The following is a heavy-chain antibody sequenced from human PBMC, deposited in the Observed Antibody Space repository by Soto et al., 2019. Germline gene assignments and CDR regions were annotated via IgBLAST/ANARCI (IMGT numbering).Heavy chain of an antibody. D-gene: IGHD6-13*01. CDR2: ISYDGSNK. J-gene: IGHJ1*01. CDR1: GFTFSSYG. CDR3: AKDRWQLVTLLQH. Sequence: GGSLRLSCAVSGFTFSSYGMHWVRQAPGKGLEWVAVISYDGSNKYYADSVKGRFTISKDNSKNTLYLQMNSLRAEDTAVYYCAKDRWQLVTLLQHWGQGTRVTVSS. V-gene: IGHV3-30*18.